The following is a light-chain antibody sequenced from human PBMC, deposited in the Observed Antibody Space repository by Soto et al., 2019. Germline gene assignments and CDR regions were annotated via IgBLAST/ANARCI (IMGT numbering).Light chain of an antibody. CDR2: DVS. J-gene: IGLJ2*01. V-gene: IGLV2-14*01. Sequence: LTQPASVSGSPGQSITISCTGTSSDVGGYNYVSWYQQHPGKAPKLMIYDVSNRPSGVSNRFSGSKSGNTASLTISGLQAEDEADYYCSSFTSSTTPVFGGGTKVTVL. CDR1: SSDVGGYNY. CDR3: SSFTSSTTPV.